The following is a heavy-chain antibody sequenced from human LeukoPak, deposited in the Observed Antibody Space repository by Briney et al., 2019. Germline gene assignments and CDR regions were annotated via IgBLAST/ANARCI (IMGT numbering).Heavy chain of an antibody. CDR3: ARDSKDYGSLYYFDY. Sequence: SETLSLTCAVYGGSFSGYYWSWIRQPPGKGLEWIGEINHSGSTNYNPSLKSRVTISVDTSKNQFSLKLSSVTAADTAVYYCARDSKDYGSLYYFDYWGQGTLVTVSS. J-gene: IGHJ4*02. CDR1: GGSFSGYY. V-gene: IGHV4-34*01. D-gene: IGHD4-17*01. CDR2: INHSGST.